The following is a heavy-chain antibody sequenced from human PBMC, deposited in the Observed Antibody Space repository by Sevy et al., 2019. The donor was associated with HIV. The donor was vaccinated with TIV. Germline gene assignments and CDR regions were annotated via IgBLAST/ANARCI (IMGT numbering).Heavy chain of an antibody. V-gene: IGHV1-8*01. D-gene: IGHD3-22*01. CDR3: ARVRDSSAYYFHNYYYYGMDV. J-gene: IGHJ6*02. Sequence: ASVKVSCKASGYTFTSYDINWVRQATGQGLEWMGWMTPNSGNTGCAQKFQGRVTMSRNTSISTAYMELSSLRSADTAVYYCARVRDSSAYYFHNYYYYGMDVWGQGTTVTVSS. CDR2: MTPNSGNT. CDR1: GYTFTSYD.